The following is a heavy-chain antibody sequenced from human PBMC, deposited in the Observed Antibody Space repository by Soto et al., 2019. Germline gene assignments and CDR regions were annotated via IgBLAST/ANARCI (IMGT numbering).Heavy chain of an antibody. CDR1: GFTFSSYS. J-gene: IGHJ4*02. Sequence: GGSLRLSCAASGFTFSSYSMNWVRQAPGKGLEWVSYISRSSSTTYYADSVKGRFTISRDNAKNSLYLQMNSLRDEDTALYYCASSSEYYDSSGYHVLYFDYWGQGNMVTVSS. V-gene: IGHV3-48*02. CDR3: ASSSEYYDSSGYHVLYFDY. D-gene: IGHD3-22*01. CDR2: ISRSSSTT.